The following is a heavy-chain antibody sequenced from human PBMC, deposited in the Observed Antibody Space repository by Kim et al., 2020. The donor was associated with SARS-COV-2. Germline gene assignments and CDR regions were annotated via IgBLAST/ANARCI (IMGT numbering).Heavy chain of an antibody. CDR3: ARDRQQLGGLDY. V-gene: IGHV4-61*01. J-gene: IGHJ4*02. Sequence: SETLSLTCTVSGGSVSSGSYYWSWIRQPPGKGLEWIGYIYYSGSTNYNPSLKSRVTISVDTSKNQFSLKLSSVTAADTAVYYCARDRQQLGGLDYWGQGT. D-gene: IGHD6-13*01. CDR1: GGSVSSGSYY. CDR2: IYYSGST.